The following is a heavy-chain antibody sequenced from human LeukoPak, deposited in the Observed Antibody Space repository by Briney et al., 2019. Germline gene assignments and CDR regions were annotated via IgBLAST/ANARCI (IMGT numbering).Heavy chain of an antibody. D-gene: IGHD3-9*01. CDR3: ARELSTGYYNYYYYYMDV. J-gene: IGHJ6*03. Sequence: PSETLSLTCAVYGGSISNYYWSWIRQPPGKGLEWIGYIYYSGSTNYNPSLTSRVTISVDTSKNQFSLKLSSVTAADTAVYYCARELSTGYYNYYYYYMDVWGKGTTVTVSS. CDR1: GGSISNYY. CDR2: IYYSGST. V-gene: IGHV4-59*01.